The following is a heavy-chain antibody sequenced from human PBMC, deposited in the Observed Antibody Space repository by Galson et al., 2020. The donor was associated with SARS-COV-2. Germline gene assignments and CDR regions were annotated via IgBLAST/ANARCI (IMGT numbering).Heavy chain of an antibody. D-gene: IGHD3-22*01. CDR1: GYTFNGNY. CDR2: INPNSGGT. CDR3: ARDRRGGTFYYDSGGRGLDY. J-gene: IGHJ4*02. V-gene: IGHV1-2*02. Sequence: ASVKVSCKASGYTFNGNYIHWVRQAPGQGLEWMGWINPNSGGTKYEQRFQGRVTMSRDTSISTAYMEVTRLRSDDTAVYYCARDRRGGTFYYDSGGRGLDYWGQGTLVTVSS.